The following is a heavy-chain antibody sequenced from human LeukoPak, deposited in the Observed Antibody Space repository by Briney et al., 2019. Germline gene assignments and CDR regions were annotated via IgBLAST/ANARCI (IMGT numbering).Heavy chain of an antibody. CDR2: IHYSGST. Sequence: SETLSLTCTVSGGSISSSTYYWGWIRQPPGKGLEWIGTIHYSGSTYYNTSLKSRVSISVDTSKNQFSLKLSSVTAADTAVYYCAREPELEPNAFDIWGQGTMVTVSS. D-gene: IGHD1-1*01. CDR1: GGSISSSTYY. CDR3: AREPELEPNAFDI. V-gene: IGHV4-39*07. J-gene: IGHJ3*02.